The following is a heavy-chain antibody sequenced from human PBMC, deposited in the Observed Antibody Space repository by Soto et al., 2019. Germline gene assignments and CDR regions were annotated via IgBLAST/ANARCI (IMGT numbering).Heavy chain of an antibody. D-gene: IGHD3-3*01. CDR1: GGSISSYY. Sequence: SETLSLTCTVSGGSISSYYWSWIRQPPGKGLERIGYIYYNGGSTYYRPSLESRMHMSLDATRNHYSLRLTSVTAADTAVYFCARAPVGLDTISYFDYWGQGKLVTVSS. J-gene: IGHJ4*02. V-gene: IGHV4-59*08. CDR3: ARAPVGLDTISYFDY. CDR2: IYYNGGST.